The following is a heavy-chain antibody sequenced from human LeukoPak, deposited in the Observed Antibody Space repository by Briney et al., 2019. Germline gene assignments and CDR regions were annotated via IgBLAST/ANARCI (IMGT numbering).Heavy chain of an antibody. CDR3: ARDQVRGATPFYWFDP. CDR2: ISYDGSNK. Sequence: GGSLRLSCAASGFTFSSYAMHWVRQAPGKGLEWVAVISYDGSNKYYADSVKGRFTISRDNSKNTLYLQMNSRRAEDTAVYYCARDQVRGATPFYWFDPWGQGTLVTVSS. D-gene: IGHD3-10*01. V-gene: IGHV3-30*04. J-gene: IGHJ5*02. CDR1: GFTFSSYA.